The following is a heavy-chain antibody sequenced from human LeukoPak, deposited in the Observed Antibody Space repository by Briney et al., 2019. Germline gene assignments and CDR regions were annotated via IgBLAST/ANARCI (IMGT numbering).Heavy chain of an antibody. CDR1: GYIFTNYY. CDR3: ARLWSYYDNSGFFEDY. Sequence: GASVKVSCKASGYIFTNYYLYWVRQAPGQGLEWMGFINPVGGVTTYAQRFQGRVTMTRDTSTSTFDMELSSLKSEDTAVYYCARLWSYYDNSGFFEDYWGQGTLVTVSS. CDR2: INPVGGVT. J-gene: IGHJ4*02. V-gene: IGHV1-46*01. D-gene: IGHD3-22*01.